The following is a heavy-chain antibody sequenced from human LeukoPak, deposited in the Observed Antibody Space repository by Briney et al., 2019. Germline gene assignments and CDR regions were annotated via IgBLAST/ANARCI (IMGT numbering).Heavy chain of an antibody. CDR3: ARAGHSGYDGARFFDY. CDR1: GGTFSSYA. Sequence: GASVKVSRKASGGTFSSYAISWVRQAPGQGLEWMGGIIPIFGTANYAQKFQGRVTITADESTSTAYMELSSLRSEDTAVYYCARAGHSGYDGARFFDYWGQGTLVTVPS. J-gene: IGHJ4*02. D-gene: IGHD5-12*01. V-gene: IGHV1-69*13. CDR2: IIPIFGTA.